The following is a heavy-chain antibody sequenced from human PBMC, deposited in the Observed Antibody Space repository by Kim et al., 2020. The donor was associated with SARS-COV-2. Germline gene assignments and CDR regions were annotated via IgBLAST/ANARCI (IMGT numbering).Heavy chain of an antibody. D-gene: IGHD1-1*01. Sequence: GGSLRLSCAASGFTVSSYWMHWVRQAPGKGLVWVSHINPDGSITNYADSVKGRLTISRDSAKNTLYLQLNSLRADDTAVYFCARGGATGLPYWGRGTLVTVSS. CDR2: INPDGSIT. CDR3: ARGGATGLPY. J-gene: IGHJ4*02. CDR1: GFTVSSYW. V-gene: IGHV3-74*01.